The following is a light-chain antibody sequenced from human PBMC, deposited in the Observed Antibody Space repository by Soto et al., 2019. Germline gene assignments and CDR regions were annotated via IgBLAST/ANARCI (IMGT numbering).Light chain of an antibody. Sequence: EIVLTQSPGTLSLSPGERATLSCRASQSVSSSYLAWYQQKPGQAPRLLIYGASSRATGIPDRFSGSGSGTDFTLTISRLEPEDFAVYYCQQYGNSPITFGGGTKVVIK. J-gene: IGKJ4*01. V-gene: IGKV3-20*01. CDR2: GAS. CDR1: QSVSSSY. CDR3: QQYGNSPIT.